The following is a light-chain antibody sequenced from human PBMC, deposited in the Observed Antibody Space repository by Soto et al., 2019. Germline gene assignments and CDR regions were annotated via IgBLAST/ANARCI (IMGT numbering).Light chain of an antibody. CDR2: GAS. J-gene: IGKJ1*01. Sequence: DIQMTQSPPTLSASVGDRVTITCRASQSIRHYLAWYQQMPGKAPKLLIYGASTLQSGVPSRFSGSGSGTELTLTINRLQPDDFGTYFCQHHNSYSQTFGQGTKVEIK. CDR3: QHHNSYSQT. CDR1: QSIRHY. V-gene: IGKV1-5*01.